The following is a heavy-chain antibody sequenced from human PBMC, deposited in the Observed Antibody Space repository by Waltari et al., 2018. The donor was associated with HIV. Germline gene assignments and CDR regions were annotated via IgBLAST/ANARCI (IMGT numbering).Heavy chain of an antibody. J-gene: IGHJ4*02. CDR2: ISANSTYI. D-gene: IGHD4-17*01. CDR1: GFTFTRFS. Sequence: EVQLVEFGGGLVKPGGSLRLSCAASGFTFTRFSMNWVRQTPGKGLEWVSSISANSTYIYYGDSVKGRFTISRDNAKNSLYLQMNSLRAEDTAIYYCASAGGYGDATSYFDYWGQGALVTVSS. CDR3: ASAGGYGDATSYFDY. V-gene: IGHV3-21*02.